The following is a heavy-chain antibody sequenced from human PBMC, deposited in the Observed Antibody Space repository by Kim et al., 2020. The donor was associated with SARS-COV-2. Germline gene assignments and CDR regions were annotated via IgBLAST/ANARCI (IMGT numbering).Heavy chain of an antibody. CDR3: ARGGYDY. V-gene: IGHV3-74*01. J-gene: IGHJ4*02. CDR2: DGTST. D-gene: IGHD3-22*01. Sequence: DGTSTTYADSVKGRFTISRDNAKNTVYLQMDGLRAEDTALYYCARGGYDYWGQGTLVTVSS.